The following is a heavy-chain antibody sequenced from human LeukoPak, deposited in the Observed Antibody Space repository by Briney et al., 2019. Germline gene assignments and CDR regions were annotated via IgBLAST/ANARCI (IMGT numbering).Heavy chain of an antibody. CDR2: INPNSGGT. CDR1: GYTFTGYY. Sequence: ASVKVSCKASGYTFTGYYMHWVRQAPGQGLEWMGWINPNSGGTNYAQKFQGRVTMTRDTSISTAYMELSRLRSDDTAVYYCARDSSGSSYGPDYWGQGTLVTVSS. J-gene: IGHJ4*02. CDR3: ARDSSGSSYGPDY. D-gene: IGHD1-26*01. V-gene: IGHV1-2*02.